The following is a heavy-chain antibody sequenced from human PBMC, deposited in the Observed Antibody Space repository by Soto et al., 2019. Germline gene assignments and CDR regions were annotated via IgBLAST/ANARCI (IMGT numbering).Heavy chain of an antibody. CDR2: ILNDGSDQ. CDR1: GFTFSNYG. Sequence: QVQLVESGGGVVQPGRSLRLSCAASGFTFSNYGMHWVRQAPGKGLVWLAVILNDGSDQNYGDSVKGRFTISRDYSKNTLYLQINSLRVEDTAGYYCARDDDRPDNGLDMWGQGTKVTVSS. V-gene: IGHV3-33*05. J-gene: IGHJ3*02. CDR3: ARDDDRPDNGLDM. D-gene: IGHD2-8*01.